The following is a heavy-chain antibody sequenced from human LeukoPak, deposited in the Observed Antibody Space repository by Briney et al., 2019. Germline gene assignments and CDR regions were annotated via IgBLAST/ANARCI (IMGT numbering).Heavy chain of an antibody. J-gene: IGHJ4*02. Sequence: PGGSLRLSCAASGFTFSSYGMHWVRQAPGKGLEWVAFIRYDGSNKYYADSVKGRFTISRDNSKNTLYLQMNSLRAEDTAVYYCAKGSAPLDYWGQGTLVTVSS. D-gene: IGHD2-15*01. V-gene: IGHV3-30*02. CDR1: GFTFSSYG. CDR2: IRYDGSNK. CDR3: AKGSAPLDY.